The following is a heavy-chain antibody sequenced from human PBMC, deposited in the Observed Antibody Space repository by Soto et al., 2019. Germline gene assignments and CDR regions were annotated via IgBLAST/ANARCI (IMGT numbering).Heavy chain of an antibody. D-gene: IGHD3-10*01. Sequence: SETLSLTCTVSGGSISSGDYYWSWIRQPPGKGLEWIGYIYYSGSTYYNPSLKSRVTISVDTSKNQFSLKLGSVTAADTAVYYCARPRITMVRGEIDAFDIWGQGTMVTVSS. J-gene: IGHJ3*02. CDR1: GGSISSGDYY. V-gene: IGHV4-30-4*01. CDR3: ARPRITMVRGEIDAFDI. CDR2: IYYSGST.